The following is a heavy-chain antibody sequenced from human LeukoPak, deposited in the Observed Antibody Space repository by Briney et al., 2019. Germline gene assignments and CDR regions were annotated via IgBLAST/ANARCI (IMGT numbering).Heavy chain of an antibody. CDR1: GYTFSAYY. J-gene: IGHJ4*02. D-gene: IGHD1-7*01. CDR2: INPNNGDT. Sequence: ASVKVSCKASGYTFSAYYIHWVRQAPGHGLEWMGWINPNNGDTVYAQRFQGRVTMTRDTSISTAYMELTGLSFDDTAVYYCARFLFGTKFYFDFWGQGTQVTVSS. CDR3: ARFLFGTKFYFDF. V-gene: IGHV1-2*02.